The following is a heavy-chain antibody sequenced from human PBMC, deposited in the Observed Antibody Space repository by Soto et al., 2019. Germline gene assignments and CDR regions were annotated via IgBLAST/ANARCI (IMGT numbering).Heavy chain of an antibody. Sequence: ASVKVSCKASGYTFTSYDINWVRQATGQGLEWMGWMNPNSGNTGYAQKFQGRVTITRDTSASTAYMELSSLRSEDTAVYYCARAPSWWYFDLWGRGTLVTVSS. J-gene: IGHJ2*01. CDR1: GYTFTSYD. CDR3: ARAPSWWYFDL. CDR2: MNPNSGNT. V-gene: IGHV1-8*01.